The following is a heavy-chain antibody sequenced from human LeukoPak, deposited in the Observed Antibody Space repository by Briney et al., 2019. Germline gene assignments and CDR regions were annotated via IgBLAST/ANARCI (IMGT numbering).Heavy chain of an antibody. Sequence: PGGSLRLSCAASRFTFSSYGMHWVRQAPGKGLEWGAVISYDGSNKYYADSVKGRFTISRDNSKNTLYLQMNSLRAEDTAVYYCAKERYYYYSSGYNYYYGMDVWGQGTTVTVSS. CDR3: AKERYYYYSSGYNYYYGMDV. V-gene: IGHV3-30*18. CDR2: ISYDGSNK. D-gene: IGHD3-22*01. CDR1: RFTFSSYG. J-gene: IGHJ6*02.